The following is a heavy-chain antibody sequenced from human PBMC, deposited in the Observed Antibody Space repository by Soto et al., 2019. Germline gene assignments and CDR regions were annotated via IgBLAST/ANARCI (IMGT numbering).Heavy chain of an antibody. CDR3: AKDTFEDYYDSSGYSSH. Sequence: LRLSCAASGFTFSNYAMTWVRQAPGKGLEWVSAISGSGGSTYYADSVKGRFTISRDNSKNTLYLQMNSLRVEDTAVYYCAKDTFEDYYDSSGYSSHWGQGTLVTVSS. D-gene: IGHD3-22*01. J-gene: IGHJ4*02. CDR2: ISGSGGST. CDR1: GFTFSNYA. V-gene: IGHV3-23*01.